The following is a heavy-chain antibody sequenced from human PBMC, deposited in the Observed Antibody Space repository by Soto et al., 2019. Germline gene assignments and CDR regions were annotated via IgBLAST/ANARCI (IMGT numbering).Heavy chain of an antibody. CDR1: GGSISSEKW. Sequence: QVQLQESGPGLVKPSGTLSVTCAVSGGSISSEKWWSWVRQPPGKGLEWIGEIHRSGSASYNPSPMSRVTISIDKSKNQLSLNLSSVTAADTAVYYCARNDYYDIDVWGQGTTVTVSS. V-gene: IGHV4-4*02. CDR3: ARNDYYDIDV. CDR2: IHRSGSA. J-gene: IGHJ6*02.